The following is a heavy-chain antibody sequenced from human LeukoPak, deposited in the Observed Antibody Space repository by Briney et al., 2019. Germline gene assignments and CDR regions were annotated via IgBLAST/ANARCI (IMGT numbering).Heavy chain of an antibody. V-gene: IGHV3-48*03. J-gene: IGHJ3*02. CDR2: ISSSGSDK. CDR1: GFPFSDHE. Sequence: GGSLRLSCAASGFPFSDHEMSGVRQAPGKGLEWVSYISSSGSDKYYPDSVKGRFTISRDNAKNSLYLQMNSLRAEDTAVYYCARRTSGAFAIWGQGTKVTVSS. CDR3: ARRTSGAFAI.